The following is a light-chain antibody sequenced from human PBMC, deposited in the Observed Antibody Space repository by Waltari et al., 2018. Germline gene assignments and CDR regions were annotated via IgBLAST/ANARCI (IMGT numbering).Light chain of an antibody. CDR3: AAWDDSLSGVI. V-gene: IGLV1-47*01. CDR1: SSNSGPYD. Sequence: QSVLTQPPSASGTPGQRVTLSCSGSSSNSGPYDVYWYKLLPGPSPKLLIHRNGQRPSGVPARFSASNSGTSGSLAISGLRSEDEADYYCAAWDDSLSGVIFGGGTKLTVL. J-gene: IGLJ2*01. CDR2: RNG.